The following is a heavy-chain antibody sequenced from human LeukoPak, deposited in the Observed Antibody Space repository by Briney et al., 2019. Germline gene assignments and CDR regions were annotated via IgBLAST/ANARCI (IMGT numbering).Heavy chain of an antibody. CDR2: ISSSGSTI. CDR3: ARVRGSYSVDY. J-gene: IGHJ4*02. CDR1: GFTFSSYE. V-gene: IGHV3-48*03. Sequence: QPGGSLRLSCAASGFTFSSYEMNWVRQAPGKGLEWVSYISSSGSTIYYADSVKGRFTISRDNAKNSLYLQMNSLRAEDTALYYCARVRGSYSVDYWGQGTLVTVSS. D-gene: IGHD5-12*01.